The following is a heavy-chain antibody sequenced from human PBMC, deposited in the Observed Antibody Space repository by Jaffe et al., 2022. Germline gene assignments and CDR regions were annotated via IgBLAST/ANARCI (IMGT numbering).Heavy chain of an antibody. CDR3: ARVTFQDEWLVFDY. CDR2: INVGNGNT. D-gene: IGHD6-19*01. CDR1: GYIFTSFA. Sequence: QVHLVQSAAEVKKPGASVKVSCKAPGYIFTSFAVHWVRQAPGQKLDWVGRINVGNGNTKYSENIEDRVTITRDTSASTVYLEVSSLRSEDTAVYYCARVTFQDEWLVFDYWGQGTLVTVSS. V-gene: IGHV1-3*01. J-gene: IGHJ4*02.